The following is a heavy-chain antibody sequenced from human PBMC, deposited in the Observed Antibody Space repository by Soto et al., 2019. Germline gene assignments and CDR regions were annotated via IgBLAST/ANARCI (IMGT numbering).Heavy chain of an antibody. CDR1: GFSLSTSGVG. CDR3: AHSPSPGYNWNDRGQDNYYYYYGMDV. CDR2: IYWDDDK. Sequence: QITLKESGPTLVKPTQTLTLTCTFSGFSLSTSGVGVGWIRQPPGKALEWLALIYWDDDKRYSPSLKSRLTITKDTSKNQVVLTMTNMDPVDTATYYCAHSPSPGYNWNDRGQDNYYYYYGMDVWGQGTTVTVSS. J-gene: IGHJ6*02. D-gene: IGHD1-1*01. V-gene: IGHV2-5*02.